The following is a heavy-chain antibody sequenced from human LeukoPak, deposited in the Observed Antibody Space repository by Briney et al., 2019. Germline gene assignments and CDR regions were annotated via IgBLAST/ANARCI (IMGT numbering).Heavy chain of an antibody. D-gene: IGHD2-2*01. CDR3: ASVRKGYCSSTSCYAPLNY. CDR2: IIPIFGTA. V-gene: IGHV1-69*13. Sequence: ASVKVSCKASGGTFSSYAISWVRQAPGQGLEWMGRIIPIFGTANYAQKFQGRVTITADESTSTAYMELSSLRSEDKAVYYCASVRKGYCSSTSCYAPLNYWGQGTLVTVSS. CDR1: GGTFSSYA. J-gene: IGHJ4*02.